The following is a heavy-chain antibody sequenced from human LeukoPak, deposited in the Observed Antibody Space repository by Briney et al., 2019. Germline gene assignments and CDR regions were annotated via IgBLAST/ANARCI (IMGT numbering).Heavy chain of an antibody. D-gene: IGHD2-2*01. CDR1: GGSISSYY. CDR2: IYTSGST. Sequence: SETLSLTCTVSGGSISSYYWSWIRQPPGKGLEWIGNIYTSGSTNYNPSLKSRVTISVDTSKNQFSLKLSSVTAADTAVYYCARTYCSSTSCYGDIAFDIWGQGTMVTVSS. V-gene: IGHV4-4*09. J-gene: IGHJ3*02. CDR3: ARTYCSSTSCYGDIAFDI.